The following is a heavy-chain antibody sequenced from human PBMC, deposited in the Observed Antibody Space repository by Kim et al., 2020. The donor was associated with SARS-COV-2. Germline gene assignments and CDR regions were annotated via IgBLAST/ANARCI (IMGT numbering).Heavy chain of an antibody. J-gene: IGHJ6*02. Sequence: SETLSLTCTVSGGSINNKNWWSWVRQPPGKGLEWIGEIYHEGTTNYNPSLKSRVTILVDRSKNQCSLKLTSVTAADTAVYYCARTPDYYYGMDVWGQGTTVTVPS. CDR2: IYHEGTT. CDR3: ARTPDYYYGMDV. V-gene: IGHV4-4*02. CDR1: GGSINNKNW.